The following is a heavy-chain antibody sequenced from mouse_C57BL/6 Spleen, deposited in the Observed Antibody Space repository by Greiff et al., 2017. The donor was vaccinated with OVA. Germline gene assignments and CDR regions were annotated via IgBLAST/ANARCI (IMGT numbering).Heavy chain of an antibody. Sequence: VQLQQSGAELMKPGASVKLSCKATGYTFTGYWIEWVKQRPGHGLEWIGEIFPGNGSTKSTEKFKGKATFTADTSSNTAYMQLSSLTTEDSAIYYCARGEYYGSSYAWFAYWGQGTLVTVSA. D-gene: IGHD1-1*01. CDR3: ARGEYYGSSYAWFAY. J-gene: IGHJ3*01. CDR1: GYTFTGYW. V-gene: IGHV1-9*01. CDR2: IFPGNGST.